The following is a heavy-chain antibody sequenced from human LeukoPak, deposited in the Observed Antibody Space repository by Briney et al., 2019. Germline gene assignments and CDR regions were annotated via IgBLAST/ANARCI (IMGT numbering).Heavy chain of an antibody. D-gene: IGHD2-15*01. CDR3: ARDLDIVVVAAAVRHYGLDV. V-gene: IGHV1-18*01. Sequence: ASVKVSCKASGYTFTNYGISWVRQAPGQGLEWMGWISPYNGNTNYAQKFQGRVTMTTDTSTTTAYMELRSLTSDDTAVYYYARDLDIVVVAAAVRHYGLDVWGQGTTVTVSS. CDR1: GYTFTNYG. CDR2: ISPYNGNT. J-gene: IGHJ6*02.